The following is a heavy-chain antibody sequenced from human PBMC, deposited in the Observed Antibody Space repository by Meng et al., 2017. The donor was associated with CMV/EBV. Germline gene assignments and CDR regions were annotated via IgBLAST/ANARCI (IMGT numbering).Heavy chain of an antibody. Sequence: YNWGWIRQPPGKRLEWIGSIYYSGSTYYNPSLKSRVTISVDTSKNQFSLKLSSVTAADTAVYYCARQVMGRYYYDSGGPTRHSYFDLWGRGTLVTVSS. D-gene: IGHD3-22*01. CDR3: ARQVMGRYYYDSGGPTRHSYFDL. CDR2: IYYSGST. CDR1: YN. V-gene: IGHV4-39*01. J-gene: IGHJ2*01.